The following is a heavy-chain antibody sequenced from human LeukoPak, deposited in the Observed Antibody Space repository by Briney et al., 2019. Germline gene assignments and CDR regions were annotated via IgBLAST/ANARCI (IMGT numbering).Heavy chain of an antibody. J-gene: IGHJ3*02. Sequence: GGSLRLSCAASGFTFSSYTMNWVRQAPGKGLEWVSSISSSSYIYYADSVKGRFTISRDNAKNSLYLQMNSLRAEDTAVYYCARDTYDILTGYYKWAFDIWGQGTMVTVSS. D-gene: IGHD3-9*01. CDR1: GFTFSSYT. V-gene: IGHV3-21*06. CDR2: ISSSSYI. CDR3: ARDTYDILTGYYKWAFDI.